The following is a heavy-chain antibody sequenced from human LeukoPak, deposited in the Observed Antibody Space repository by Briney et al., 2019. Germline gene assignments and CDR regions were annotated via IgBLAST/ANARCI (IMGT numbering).Heavy chain of an antibody. CDR2: ISYDGSNK. V-gene: IGHV3-30*04. J-gene: IGHJ4*02. CDR1: GFTFSSYA. D-gene: IGHD2-8*02. Sequence: GGSLRLSCAASGFTFSSYAMHWVRQAPGKGLEWVAVISYDGSNKYYADSVKGRFTISRDNSKNTLYLQMNSLRAEDTAVYYCARDLVGDRYGTTPFYWGQGTLVTVSS. CDR3: ARDLVGDRYGTTPFY.